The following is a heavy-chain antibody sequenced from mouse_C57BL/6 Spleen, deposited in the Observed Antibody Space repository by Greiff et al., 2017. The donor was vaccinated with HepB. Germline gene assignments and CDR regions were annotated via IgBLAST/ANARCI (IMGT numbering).Heavy chain of an antibody. J-gene: IGHJ4*01. V-gene: IGHV7-3*01. CDR1: GFTFTDYY. D-gene: IGHD1-1*01. CDR2: IRNKANGYTT. CDR3: ARSPHYYGSSYAMDY. Sequence: EVQLVESGGGLVQPGGSLSLSCAASGFTFTDYYMSWVRQPPGKALEWLGFIRNKANGYTTEYSASVKGRFTISRDNSQSILYLQMNALRAEDSATHYCARSPHYYGSSYAMDYWGQGTSVTVSS.